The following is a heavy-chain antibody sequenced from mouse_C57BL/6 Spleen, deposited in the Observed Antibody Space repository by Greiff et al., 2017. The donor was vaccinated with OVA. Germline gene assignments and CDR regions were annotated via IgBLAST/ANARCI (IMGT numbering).Heavy chain of an antibody. CDR3: AREGDWEGMDY. CDR2: ISYSGST. Sequence: VQLKESGPGMVKPSQSLSLTCTVTGYSITSGYDWHWIRHFPGNKLEWMGYISYSGSTNYNPSLKSRISITHDTSKNHFFLKLNSVTTEDTATYYCAREGDWEGMDYWGQGTSVTVSS. D-gene: IGHD4-1*01. V-gene: IGHV3-1*01. CDR1: GYSITSGYD. J-gene: IGHJ4*01.